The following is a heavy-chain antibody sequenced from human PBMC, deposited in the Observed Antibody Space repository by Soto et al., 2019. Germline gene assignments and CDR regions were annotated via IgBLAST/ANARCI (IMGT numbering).Heavy chain of an antibody. J-gene: IGHJ4*02. D-gene: IGHD1-1*01. CDR1: GYTFTSYG. CDR2: ISAYNGNT. CDR3: AISRVAEQLERDY. V-gene: IGHV1-18*04. Sequence: QVQLVQSGAEVKKPGASVKVSCKASGYTFTSYGLSCVRQAPGQGLEWMGWISAYNGNTNYAQKLQGRVTMTTDTSTSTAYRELRSLRSDDTAVYYCAISRVAEQLERDYWCQGTLVTGSS.